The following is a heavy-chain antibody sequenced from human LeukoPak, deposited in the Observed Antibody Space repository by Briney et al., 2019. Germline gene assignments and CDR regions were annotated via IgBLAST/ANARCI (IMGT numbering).Heavy chain of an antibody. CDR2: INPNSGGT. V-gene: IGHV1-2*02. CDR3: ARLVVVAASKVDY. D-gene: IGHD2-15*01. Sequence: ASVKVSCKASGYTFTGYYMHWVRPAPGQGLEWMGWINPNSGGTNYAQKFQGRVTMTRDTSISTAYMELSRLRSDDTAVYYCARLVVVAASKVDYWGQGTLVTVSS. CDR1: GYTFTGYY. J-gene: IGHJ4*02.